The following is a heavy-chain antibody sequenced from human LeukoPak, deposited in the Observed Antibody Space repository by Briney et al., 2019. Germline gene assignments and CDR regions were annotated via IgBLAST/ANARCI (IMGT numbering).Heavy chain of an antibody. J-gene: IGHJ4*02. D-gene: IGHD6-25*01. Sequence: GESLKISCKGSGYSFTNYWIGWGHQIPGTGMEWMGIIYPGDSDTIYNPSFQGQVTISVDKSITTAYLQWSSLKASDTATYYCARSFRGSGWYIDNWGQGTLVTVSS. CDR3: ARSFRGSGWYIDN. CDR1: GYSFTNYW. CDR2: IYPGDSDT. V-gene: IGHV5-51*07.